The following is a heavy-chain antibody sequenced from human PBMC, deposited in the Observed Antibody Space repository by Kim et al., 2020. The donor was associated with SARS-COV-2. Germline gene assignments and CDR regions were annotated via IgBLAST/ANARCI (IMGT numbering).Heavy chain of an antibody. CDR2: IKEDGSEK. V-gene: IGHV3-7*01. CDR3: ARAER. CDR1: GFTFSSHW. D-gene: IGHD1-1*01. Sequence: GGSLRLSCAASGFTFSSHWMSWLRQPPGKGLEWVANIKEDGSEKYYLDSVKGRFTISRDNAKNSLYLQMNSLRAEDTAVYYCARAERWGQGTLVTVSS. J-gene: IGHJ4*02.